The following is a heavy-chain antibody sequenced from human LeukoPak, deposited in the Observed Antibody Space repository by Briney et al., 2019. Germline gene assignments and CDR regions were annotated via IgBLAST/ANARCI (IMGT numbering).Heavy chain of an antibody. D-gene: IGHD4-17*01. J-gene: IGHJ4*02. CDR1: GGTFSSYA. Sequence: SVKVSCKASGGTFSSYAISWVRQAPGQGLEWMGGIIPIFGTANYAQKFQGRVTITADESTSTAYMELSSLRSDDTAVYYCTRDYRTTVTTSAYWGQGTLVTVSP. CDR3: TRDYRTTVTTSAY. CDR2: IIPIFGTA. V-gene: IGHV1-69*13.